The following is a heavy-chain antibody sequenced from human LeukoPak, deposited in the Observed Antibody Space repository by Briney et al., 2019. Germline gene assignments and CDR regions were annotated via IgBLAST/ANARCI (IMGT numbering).Heavy chain of an antibody. D-gene: IGHD3-3*01. CDR1: GFTFSSYC. CDR3: ARDSSDFWSGSLDY. V-gene: IGHV3-74*01. CDR2: FNSDGSST. Sequence: RGSLRLSCAASGFTFSSYCLHWVRPAPGKGLVCVSPFNSDGSSTSYADSVKGRFTISKDNAKNTLYLQMNSLRAEDTAVYYCARDSSDFWSGSLDYWGQGTLVTVSS. J-gene: IGHJ4*02.